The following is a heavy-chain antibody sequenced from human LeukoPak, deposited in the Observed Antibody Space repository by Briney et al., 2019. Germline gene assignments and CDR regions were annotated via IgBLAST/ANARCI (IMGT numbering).Heavy chain of an antibody. CDR2: ISYDGSNK. Sequence: GRSLRLTCAASGFTFSSYGMHWVRQAPGKGLEWVAVISYDGSNKYYADSVKGRFTISRDNSKNTLYLQMNSLRAEDTAVYYCAKDQWEYCSGGSCYSFDYWGQGTLVTVSS. CDR3: AKDQWEYCSGGSCYSFDY. V-gene: IGHV3-30*18. CDR1: GFTFSSYG. J-gene: IGHJ4*02. D-gene: IGHD2-15*01.